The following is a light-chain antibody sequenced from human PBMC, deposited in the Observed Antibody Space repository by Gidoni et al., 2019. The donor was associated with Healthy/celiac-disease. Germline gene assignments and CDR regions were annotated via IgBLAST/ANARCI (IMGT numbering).Light chain of an antibody. CDR1: QSVSSSY. CDR3: QQYGSSLWP. CDR2: GAS. V-gene: IGKV3-20*01. J-gene: IGKJ1*01. Sequence: EIVLTQFPGTLSLSPGERATLSCRASQSVSSSYLAWYQQKPGQAPRLLIYGASSRATGIPDRFSGSGSGTDFTLTISRLEPEDFAVYYCQQYGSSLWPFXQXTKVEIK.